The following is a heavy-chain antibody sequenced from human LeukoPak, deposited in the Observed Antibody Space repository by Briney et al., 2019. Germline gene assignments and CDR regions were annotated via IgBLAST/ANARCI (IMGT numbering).Heavy chain of an antibody. CDR1: DSSFSGYY. D-gene: IGHD6-19*01. CDR2: IYYSGST. J-gene: IGHJ4*02. CDR3: ARGGWSLDY. V-gene: IGHV4-59*01. Sequence: PSETLSLTCTVSDSSFSGYYWSWIRQPRGKGLEWIGYIYYSGSTNYNPSLKSRVTISVDTSKNQFSLKLSSVTAADTAVYYCARGGWSLDYWGQGTLVTVSS.